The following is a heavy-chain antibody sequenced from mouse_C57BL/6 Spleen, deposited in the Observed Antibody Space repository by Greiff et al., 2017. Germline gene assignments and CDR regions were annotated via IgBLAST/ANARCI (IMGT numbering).Heavy chain of an antibody. J-gene: IGHJ3*01. Sequence: QVQLQQPGTELVKPGASVKLSCKASGYTFTSYWMHWVKQRPGQGLEWIGNINPSNGGTNYNEKFKSKATLTADKSSSTAYMQLSSLTSEDSAVYACERGVSNYEAWFAYWGQGTLVTVSA. V-gene: IGHV1-53*01. CDR3: ERGVSNYEAWFAY. CDR1: GYTFTSYW. D-gene: IGHD2-5*01. CDR2: INPSNGGT.